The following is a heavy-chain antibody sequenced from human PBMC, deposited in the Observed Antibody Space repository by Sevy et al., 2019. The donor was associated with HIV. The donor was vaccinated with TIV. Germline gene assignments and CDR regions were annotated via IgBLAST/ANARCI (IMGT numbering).Heavy chain of an antibody. Sequence: SETLSLTCAVSGGSISSGLYSWNWIRQPPGRGLEWIGYIYHTGNTYYNPSLKTRVTISVDRSKNQLSLRLTSVTAADTAVYYCARDSGDYPYYFDHWGQGTLVTVSS. D-gene: IGHD4-17*01. CDR3: ARDSGDYPYYFDH. V-gene: IGHV4-30-2*01. J-gene: IGHJ4*02. CDR2: IYHTGNT. CDR1: GGSISSGLYS.